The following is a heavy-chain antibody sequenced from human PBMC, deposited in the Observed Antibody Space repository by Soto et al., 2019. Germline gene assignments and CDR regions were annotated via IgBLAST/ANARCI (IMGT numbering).Heavy chain of an antibody. Sequence: VQLVESGGGLVQPGGSLRLSCAASGFIFSDHYMDWVRQAPGKGLEWVGRIKNKANSYTTEYAASVKGRFTISRDDSKNSLYLQMNSLKTEDTALYYCTRISLVGATGGRYFDYWGQGTLLTVSS. J-gene: IGHJ4*02. CDR1: GFIFSDHY. V-gene: IGHV3-72*01. CDR2: IKNKANSYTT. CDR3: TRISLVGATGGRYFDY. D-gene: IGHD1-26*01.